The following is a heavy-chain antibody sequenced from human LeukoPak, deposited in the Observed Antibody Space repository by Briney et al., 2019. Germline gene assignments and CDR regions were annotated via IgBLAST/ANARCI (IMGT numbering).Heavy chain of an antibody. J-gene: IGHJ5*02. CDR3: ARHDRYCSGGNCSTGWFDP. D-gene: IGHD2-15*01. Sequence: GASVKVSCKASGYTFTGYYMHWVRQAPGQGLEWMGWINPNSGGTNYAQKFQGRVTMTRDTSISTAYMELSRLRSDDTAVYYCARHDRYCSGGNCSTGWFDPWGQGTLVTVSS. CDR1: GYTFTGYY. CDR2: INPNSGGT. V-gene: IGHV1-2*02.